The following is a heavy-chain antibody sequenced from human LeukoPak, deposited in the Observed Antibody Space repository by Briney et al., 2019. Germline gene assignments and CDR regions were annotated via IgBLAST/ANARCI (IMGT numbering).Heavy chain of an antibody. J-gene: IGHJ4*02. CDR1: GDSFSSNSAA. V-gene: IGHV6-1*01. CDR2: TYYRSKWYY. Sequence: SQTLSLTCAISGDSFSSNSAAWNWIRQSPSRVLEWLGRTYYRSKWYYDYAVAVKSRISINPDTSKNQLSLQLSSVTPEDTAVYYCARDPVGGSTIFDYWGQGTLVTVSS. D-gene: IGHD1-26*01. CDR3: ARDPVGGSTIFDY.